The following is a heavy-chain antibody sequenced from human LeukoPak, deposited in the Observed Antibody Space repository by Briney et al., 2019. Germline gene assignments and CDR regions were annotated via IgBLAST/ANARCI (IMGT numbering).Heavy chain of an antibody. CDR2: IYTSGST. CDR3: AKPIRYGSGSYYKGAPYYSYGMDV. J-gene: IGHJ6*04. D-gene: IGHD3-10*01. Sequence: SETLSLTCTVSGGSISSYYWSWIRQPAGKGLEWIGRIYTSGSTNYNPSLKSRVTMSVDTSKNQFSLKLSSVTAADTAVYYCAKPIRYGSGSYYKGAPYYSYGMDVWGKGTTVTVSS. V-gene: IGHV4-4*07. CDR1: GGSISSYY.